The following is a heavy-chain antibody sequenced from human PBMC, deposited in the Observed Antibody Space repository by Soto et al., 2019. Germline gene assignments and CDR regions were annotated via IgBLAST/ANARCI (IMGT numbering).Heavy chain of an antibody. CDR3: ARDSGYDPAIDY. CDR1: VGTFSSYT. Sequence: QVQLVQSGAEVKKPGSSVKVSCKASVGTFSSYTISWVRQAPGQGLEWMGRIIPILGIANYAQKFQGRVTITADKSTSTAYMELSSRRSEDTAVYYCARDSGYDPAIDYWGQGTLVTVSS. D-gene: IGHD5-12*01. CDR2: IIPILGIA. V-gene: IGHV1-69*02. J-gene: IGHJ4*02.